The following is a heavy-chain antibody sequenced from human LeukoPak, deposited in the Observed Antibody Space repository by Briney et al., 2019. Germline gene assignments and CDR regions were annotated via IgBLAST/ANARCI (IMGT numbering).Heavy chain of an antibody. D-gene: IGHD4-17*01. CDR2: ISYIGST. J-gene: IGHJ3*02. CDR1: DDSFSSHY. Sequence: SETLSLTRAVSDDSFSSHYWTWIRQPPGKGLEWIGYISYIGSTNYNPSLKSRVTISIDTSRNQFSLRLSSVTAADTAVYYCARDLVTVTKGFDIWGQGTMVSVSS. CDR3: ARDLVTVTKGFDI. V-gene: IGHV4-59*11.